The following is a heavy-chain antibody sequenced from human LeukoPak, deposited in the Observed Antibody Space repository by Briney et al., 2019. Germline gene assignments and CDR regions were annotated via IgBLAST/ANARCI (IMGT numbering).Heavy chain of an antibody. CDR2: IYYSGST. Sequence: PSETLSLTCTVSGGSISSSSYYWGWIRQPPGKGLEWIGSIYYSGSTYYNPSLKSRVTISVDTSKNLFSLKLSSVTAADTAVYYCARQHRGYYDSSGYYYDYWGQGTLVTVSS. CDR3: ARQHRGYYDSSGYYYDY. J-gene: IGHJ4*02. CDR1: GGSISSSSYY. V-gene: IGHV4-39*01. D-gene: IGHD3-22*01.